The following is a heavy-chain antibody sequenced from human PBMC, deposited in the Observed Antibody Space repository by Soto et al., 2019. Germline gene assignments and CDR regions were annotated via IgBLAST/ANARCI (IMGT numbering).Heavy chain of an antibody. CDR2: IYPGDYET. V-gene: IGHV5-51*01. Sequence: GESLKISCQSSGYTFSNFWIGWVRQLPGKGLEWMGIIYPGDYETRYSPSFHGKVTISADRSINTAYLQWNSLEASDTAFYFCARSPRSSQYFDYWGQGALVTVSS. J-gene: IGHJ4*02. D-gene: IGHD6-13*01. CDR3: ARSPRSSQYFDY. CDR1: GYTFSNFW.